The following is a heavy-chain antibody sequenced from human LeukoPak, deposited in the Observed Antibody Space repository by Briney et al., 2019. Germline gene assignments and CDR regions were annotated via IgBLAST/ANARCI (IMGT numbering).Heavy chain of an antibody. CDR2: IYPGDSDT. Sequence: GESLKISCKGSGYRFINYWIGWVRQMPGKGLEWMGIIYPGDSDTRYSPSFQGQVTISADKSISTAYLQWSSLKASDTAIYYCTSPPYIDWSGIWGQGTLVTVSS. V-gene: IGHV5-51*01. D-gene: IGHD3-9*01. CDR3: TSPPYIDWSGI. J-gene: IGHJ4*02. CDR1: GYRFINYW.